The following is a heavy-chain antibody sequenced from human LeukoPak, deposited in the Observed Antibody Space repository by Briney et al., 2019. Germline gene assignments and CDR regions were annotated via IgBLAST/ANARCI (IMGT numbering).Heavy chain of an antibody. CDR3: ARGGTAMVDY. CDR1: GFTFSSYS. D-gene: IGHD5-18*01. J-gene: IGHJ4*02. V-gene: IGHV3-21*01. CDR2: ISSSSSYI. Sequence: GGSLRLSCAASGFTFSSYSMNWVRQAPGKGLEWVSSISSSSSYIYYADSVKGRFTISRDNAKNSLYLQMNSLRAENTAVYYCARGGTAMVDYWGQGTLVTVSS.